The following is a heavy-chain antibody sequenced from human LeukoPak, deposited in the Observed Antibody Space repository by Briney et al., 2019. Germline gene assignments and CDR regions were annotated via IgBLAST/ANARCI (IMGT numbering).Heavy chain of an antibody. J-gene: IGHJ5*02. Sequence: PSETLSLTCTVSGGSISSYYWSWLRQPPGKGLERIGYIYYSGSTNYNPSLKSRVTISVDTSKNQFSLKLSSVTAADTAVYYCARDRPAANWFDPWGQGTLVTVSS. CDR3: ARDRPAANWFDP. V-gene: IGHV4-59*01. CDR1: GGSISSYY. D-gene: IGHD2-2*01. CDR2: IYYSGST.